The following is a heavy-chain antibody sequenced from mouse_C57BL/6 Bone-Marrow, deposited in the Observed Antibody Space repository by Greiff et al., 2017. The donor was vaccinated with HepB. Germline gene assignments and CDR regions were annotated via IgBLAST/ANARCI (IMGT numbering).Heavy chain of an antibody. CDR3: ARQYLETAQATGFAY. Sequence: VQLQESGAELVKPGASVKLSCKASGFTFTEYTIHWVKQRSGQGLEWIGWFYPGSGSIKYNEKFKDKATLTADKSSSTVYMELSRLTSENSAVFFCARQYLETAQATGFAYWGQGTLVTVSA. V-gene: IGHV1-62-2*01. D-gene: IGHD3-2*02. CDR2: FYPGSGSI. CDR1: GFTFTEYT. J-gene: IGHJ3*01.